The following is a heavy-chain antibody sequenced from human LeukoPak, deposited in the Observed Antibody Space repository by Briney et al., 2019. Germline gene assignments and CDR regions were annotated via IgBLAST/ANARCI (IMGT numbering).Heavy chain of an antibody. Sequence: PGGSLRLSCAASGFTFSSYGMHWVRQAPGKGLEWVAVIWYDGSNKYYADSVKGRFTISRDNSKNTLYLQMNSLRAEDTAVYYCASDCSGGSCYTRPGDYWGQGTLVTVSS. CDR1: GFTFSSYG. J-gene: IGHJ4*02. CDR2: IWYDGSNK. D-gene: IGHD2-15*01. CDR3: ASDCSGGSCYTRPGDY. V-gene: IGHV3-33*01.